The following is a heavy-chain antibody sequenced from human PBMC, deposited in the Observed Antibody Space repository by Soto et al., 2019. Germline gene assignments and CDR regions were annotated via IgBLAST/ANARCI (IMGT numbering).Heavy chain of an antibody. CDR2: IYPGDSDT. CDR1: GYSFTSYW. Sequence: GESLKISCKGSGYSFTSYWIGWVRQMPGKGLEWMGIIYPGDSDTRYSPSFQGQVTISADKSISTAYLQWSSLKASDAAMYYCARTSAAGKNYNGMDVWGQGTTVTVSS. CDR3: ARTSAAGKNYNGMDV. D-gene: IGHD6-13*01. V-gene: IGHV5-51*01. J-gene: IGHJ6*02.